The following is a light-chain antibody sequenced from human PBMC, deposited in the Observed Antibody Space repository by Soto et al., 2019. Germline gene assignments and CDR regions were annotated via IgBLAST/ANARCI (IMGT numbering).Light chain of an antibody. V-gene: IGLV2-11*01. CDR2: DVS. Sequence: QSALTQPRSVSGSPGQSVTISCIGTSSDVGGYDYVSWYQQHPGKVPQLMIYDVSKRPSGVPDRFSGSKSGNTASLTISGLQAEDEADYYCCSYAGSYAYVFGTGTKLTVL. J-gene: IGLJ1*01. CDR3: CSYAGSYAYV. CDR1: SSDVGGYDY.